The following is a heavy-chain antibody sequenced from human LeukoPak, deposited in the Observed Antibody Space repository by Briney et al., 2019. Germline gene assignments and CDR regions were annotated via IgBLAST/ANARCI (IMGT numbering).Heavy chain of an antibody. D-gene: IGHD1-26*01. CDR1: GGSFSGYY. J-gene: IGHJ3*02. CDR2: INHSGST. V-gene: IGHV4-34*01. CDR3: ARGLVGATYDAFDI. Sequence: SETLSLTCAVYGGSFSGYYWGWLRQPPGKGLEWFGEINHSGSTNYNPSLKSRVTISVDTAKNQFSLKLSSVTAADTAVYYCARGLVGATYDAFDIWGQGTMVTVSS.